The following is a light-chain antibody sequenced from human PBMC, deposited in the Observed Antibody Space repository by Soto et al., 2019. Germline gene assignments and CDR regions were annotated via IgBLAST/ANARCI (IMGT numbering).Light chain of an antibody. CDR2: GNS. Sequence: QSVLTQPPSVSGALGQRVTISCTGSSSNIGAGYNVHWYQQLPGTAPKLLIYGNSNRPSGVPDRFSGSKSGTSASLAITGLQAEDEADYYCQSSDSSLSGWVFGGGTKLTVL. J-gene: IGLJ3*02. CDR3: QSSDSSLSGWV. CDR1: SSNIGAGYN. V-gene: IGLV1-40*01.